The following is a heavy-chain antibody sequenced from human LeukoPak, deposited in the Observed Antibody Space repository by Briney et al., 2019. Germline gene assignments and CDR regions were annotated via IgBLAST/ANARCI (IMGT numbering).Heavy chain of an antibody. CDR2: IYYSGST. V-gene: IGHV4-39*07. CDR1: GGSISSSSYY. Sequence: SETLSLTCTVSGGSISSSSYYWGWIRQPPGKGLEWIGSIYYSGSTYYNPSLKSRVTISVDTSKNQFSLKLSSVTAADTAVYYCARSGYSYGYRDFDYWGQGTLVTVSS. CDR3: ARSGYSYGYRDFDY. D-gene: IGHD5-18*01. J-gene: IGHJ4*02.